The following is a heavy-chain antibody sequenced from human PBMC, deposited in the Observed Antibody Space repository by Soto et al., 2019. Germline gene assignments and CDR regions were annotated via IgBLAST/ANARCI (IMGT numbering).Heavy chain of an antibody. Sequence: QVRLEESGPGLVKPSETLSLICSVSGGSVNNANYFWNWIRHHPENGLEWIGYIYYSGSTRYNPSFKTRATLSIDTSKNQFSLRLNSVTVADTAVYFCARDADYGGSRGGMDVWGRMTTVTVSS. CDR3: ARDADYGGSRGGMDV. CDR1: GGSVNNANYF. J-gene: IGHJ6*02. D-gene: IGHD4-17*01. CDR2: IYYSGST. V-gene: IGHV4-31*03.